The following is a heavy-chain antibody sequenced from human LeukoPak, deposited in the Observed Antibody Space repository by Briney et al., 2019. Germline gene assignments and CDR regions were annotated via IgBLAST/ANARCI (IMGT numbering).Heavy chain of an antibody. CDR3: ARVTLGSTRGFDY. Sequence: GGSLRLSCAVSGFTFSSYAMSWVRQAPGKGLEWVSSISGSGGTTYYADSVKGRFTISRDNSKNTLYLQMNSLRAEDTAMYYCARVTLGSTRGFDYWGQGALVTVSA. CDR1: GFTFSSYA. V-gene: IGHV3-23*01. CDR2: ISGSGGTT. D-gene: IGHD2/OR15-2a*01. J-gene: IGHJ4*02.